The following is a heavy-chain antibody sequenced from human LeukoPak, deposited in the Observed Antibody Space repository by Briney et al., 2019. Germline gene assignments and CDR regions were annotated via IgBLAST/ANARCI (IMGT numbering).Heavy chain of an antibody. D-gene: IGHD3-3*01. CDR1: GGSISIGGYS. V-gene: IGHV4-30-2*01. CDR2: INHTAST. J-gene: IGHJ2*01. Sequence: SETLSLTCALSGGSISIGGYSCSSTRQPRGRGLEWNGYINHTASTYYTPSPETRVTISLDSSKNQFSLKLRSVTAAHTAVYYCAGVRFSLPWYLDLWGRGTLLTVSS. CDR3: AGVRFSLPWYLDL.